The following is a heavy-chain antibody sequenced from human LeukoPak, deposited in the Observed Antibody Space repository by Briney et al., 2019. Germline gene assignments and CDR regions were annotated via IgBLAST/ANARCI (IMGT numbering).Heavy chain of an antibody. V-gene: IGHV3-21*01. CDR2: ISSSSSYI. Sequence: GGSLRLSCAASGFTFSSYSMNWVRQAPGKGLEWVLSISSSSSYIYYADSVKGRFTISRDNAKNSLYLQMNSLRAEDTAVYYCARDLLAYCGGDCYSRNNKIDYWGQGTLVTVSS. CDR1: GFTFSSYS. J-gene: IGHJ4*02. CDR3: ARDLLAYCGGDCYSRNNKIDY. D-gene: IGHD2-21*02.